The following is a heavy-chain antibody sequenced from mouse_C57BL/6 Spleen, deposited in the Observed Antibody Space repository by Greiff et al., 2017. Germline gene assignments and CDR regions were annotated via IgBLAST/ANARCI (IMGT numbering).Heavy chain of an antibody. CDR2: IDPSDSYT. V-gene: IGHV1-50*01. CDR3: ARRGYGGYYFDY. J-gene: IGHJ2*01. CDR1: GYTFTSYW. D-gene: IGHD3-1*01. Sequence: QVQLQQPGAELVKPGASVKLSCKASGYTFTSYWMQWVKQRPGQGLEWIGEIDPSDSYTNYNQKFKGKATLTVDTSSSTAYMQLSSLTSADSAVYYCARRGYGGYYFDYWGQGTTLTVSS.